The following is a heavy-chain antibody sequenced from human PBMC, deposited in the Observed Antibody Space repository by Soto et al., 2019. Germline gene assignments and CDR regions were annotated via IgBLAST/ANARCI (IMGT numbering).Heavy chain of an antibody. CDR2: ISYDGSNK. CDR3: ARDLSVAARPQAMDV. CDR1: GFTFSSYA. V-gene: IGHV3-30-3*01. J-gene: IGHJ6*02. D-gene: IGHD6-6*01. Sequence: QVQLVESGGGVVQPGRSLRLSCAASGFTFSSYAMHWVRQAPGKGLEWVAVISYDGSNKYYADSVKGRFTISRDNSKKTLYLQMNSLRAEDTAVYYCARDLSVAARPQAMDVWGQGTTVTVSS.